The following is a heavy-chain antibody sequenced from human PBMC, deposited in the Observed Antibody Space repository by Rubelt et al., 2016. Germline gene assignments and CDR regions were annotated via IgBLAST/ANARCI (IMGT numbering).Heavy chain of an antibody. CDR2: IKQDGSEK. CDR3: ARDSAGVGVDY. Sequence: EVQLLESGGGLVQPGGSLRLSCTASGFSFSNYWMTWIRQAPGKGLEWVANIKQDGSEKYYVDSVKGRFTISRDKAKNLLYLQMNIMTADDTAVYYCARDSAGVGVDYWGQGTLVSVSS. CDR1: GFSFSNYW. V-gene: IGHV3-7*03. D-gene: IGHD1-26*01. J-gene: IGHJ4*02.